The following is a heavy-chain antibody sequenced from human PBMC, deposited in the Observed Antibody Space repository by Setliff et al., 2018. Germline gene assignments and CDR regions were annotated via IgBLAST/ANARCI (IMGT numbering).Heavy chain of an antibody. V-gene: IGHV3-30-3*01. CDR3: ARAREFGGGSYPTNFDY. CDR2: ISYDGGNK. J-gene: IGHJ4*02. Sequence: PGGSLRLSCAASGITFSKYAMHWVRQAPGKGLEWISFISYDGGNKYYADSVKGRFTISRDNAKNSLYLQMNSLRAEDTAVYYCARAREFGGGSYPTNFDYWGQGTLVTVSS. CDR1: GITFSKYA. D-gene: IGHD1-26*01.